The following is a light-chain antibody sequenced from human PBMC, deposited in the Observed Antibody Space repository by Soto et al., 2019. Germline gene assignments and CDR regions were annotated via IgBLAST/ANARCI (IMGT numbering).Light chain of an antibody. Sequence: DXQMTQSPSTLSASVGDRVTITCRASQSISSWLAWYQQKPGKAPKLLIYDASSLESGVPSRFSGSGSGTEFTLTISSLQPDDFATYYCQQYNSYSTFGQGTKVDIK. V-gene: IGKV1-5*01. CDR2: DAS. CDR3: QQYNSYST. CDR1: QSISSW. J-gene: IGKJ1*01.